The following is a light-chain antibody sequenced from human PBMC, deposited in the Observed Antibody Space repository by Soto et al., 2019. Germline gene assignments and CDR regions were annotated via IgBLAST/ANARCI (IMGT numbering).Light chain of an antibody. Sequence: DIQMTQSPFTLSGSVGDTVTITFQASQDISHYLNWYQQKPGKAPKLLIYAASTLQSGVPSRFSGSGSGTEFTLTISSLQPEDFATYYCQQLNSYPRTFGQGTKVDIK. CDR1: QDISHY. V-gene: IGKV1-9*01. CDR2: AAS. J-gene: IGKJ1*01. CDR3: QQLNSYPRT.